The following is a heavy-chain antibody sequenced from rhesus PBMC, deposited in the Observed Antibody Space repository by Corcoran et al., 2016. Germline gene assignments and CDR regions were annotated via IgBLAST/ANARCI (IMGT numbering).Heavy chain of an antibody. CDR2: ISGSSGST. D-gene: IGHD3-3*01. V-gene: IGHV4-65*01. CDR3: ARFTIFGLAPI. Sequence: QVQLQESGPGLVKPSETLSLTCAVSGGSVSSSTCWSWIRQPPGQGRAWIGYISGSSGSTYDNPSLKSRVTISTDTSKNQFSLKLSSVTAADTALYYCARFTIFGLAPIWGQGVLVTVSS. J-gene: IGHJ4*01. CDR1: GGSVSSSTC.